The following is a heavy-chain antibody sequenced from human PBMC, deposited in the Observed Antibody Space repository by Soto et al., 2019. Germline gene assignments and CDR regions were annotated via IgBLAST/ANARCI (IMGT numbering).Heavy chain of an antibody. CDR1: GYMFTSYD. CDR3: ARVYCSGGSCYSIDY. Sequence: ASVKVSCKASGYMFTSYDINWVRQATGQGFEWMGWMNPNSGNTGYVKKFQGRVTMTRDTSMSTVYMELSSLRSEDTAVYYCARVYCSGGSCYSIDYWGQGTLVTVSS. D-gene: IGHD2-15*01. CDR2: MNPNSGNT. V-gene: IGHV1-8*01. J-gene: IGHJ4*02.